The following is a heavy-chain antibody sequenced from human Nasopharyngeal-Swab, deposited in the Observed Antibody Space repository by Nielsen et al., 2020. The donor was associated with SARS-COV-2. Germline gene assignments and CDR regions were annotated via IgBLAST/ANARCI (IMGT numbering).Heavy chain of an antibody. Sequence: GGSLRLSCAASGFTFSTYAMHWVRQAPGKGLGWVAFISYDGSNKYYADSVKGRFTISRDNSKNTLYLQMNSLRAEDTAVYYCARDGRLRYFDWSYYYYGMDVWGQGTTVTVSS. CDR3: ARDGRLRYFDWSYYYYGMDV. CDR2: ISYDGSNK. J-gene: IGHJ6*02. V-gene: IGHV3-30-3*01. CDR1: GFTFSTYA. D-gene: IGHD3-9*01.